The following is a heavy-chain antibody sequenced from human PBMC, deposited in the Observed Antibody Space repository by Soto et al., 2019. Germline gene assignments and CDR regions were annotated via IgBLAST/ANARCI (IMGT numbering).Heavy chain of an antibody. CDR2: ISFDGSNK. V-gene: IGHV3-30*03. D-gene: IGHD6-19*01. J-gene: IGHJ4*02. CDR3: AGGWYFFDY. CDR1: GFSFSKYG. Sequence: QVQLVESGGGVVQPGRSLRLSCAASGFSFSKYGMHWARQAPGKGLEWVAGISFDGSNKYHADSVKGRFTISRDNSKNTLYLQMNSLRTEDTAVYYCAGGWYFFDYCGQGTLVTVSS.